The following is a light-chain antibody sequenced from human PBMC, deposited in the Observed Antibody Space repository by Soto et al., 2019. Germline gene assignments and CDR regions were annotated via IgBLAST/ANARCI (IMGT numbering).Light chain of an antibody. CDR3: SSYPGSNNLGV. V-gene: IGLV2-8*01. CDR2: DVS. Sequence: QSALTQPPSASGSPGQSVTISCTGTSSDVGGYNYVSWYQQHPGKAPKLMIYDVSKRPSGVPDRFSGSKSGNTPSLTVSGLQAEDEADYYSSSYPGSNNLGVFGPGTKVTVL. J-gene: IGLJ1*01. CDR1: SSDVGGYNY.